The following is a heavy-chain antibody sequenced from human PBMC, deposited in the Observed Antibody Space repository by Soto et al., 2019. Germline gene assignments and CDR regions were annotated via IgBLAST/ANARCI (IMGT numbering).Heavy chain of an antibody. CDR2: VNPDVTIT. CDR1: GYTFSHYG. D-gene: IGHD3-9*01. Sequence: EVQLVESGGYLVQPGGSLRLSCAASGYTFSHYGLHWVSQAPGKGRVWVSRVNPDVTITTYADAVKCRFTISRDNAKLTLDVPMNSLCVEDTALYYCSYDSFGDKEFCGQGTPVTVSS. J-gene: IGHJ4*02. CDR3: SYDSFGDKEF. V-gene: IGHV3-74*01.